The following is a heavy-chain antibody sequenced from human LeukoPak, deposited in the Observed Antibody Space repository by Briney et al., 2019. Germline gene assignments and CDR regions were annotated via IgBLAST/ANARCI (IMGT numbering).Heavy chain of an antibody. CDR1: GFTFSSYG. CDR3: ARDLGGGSGCYDL. V-gene: IGHV3-30*03. CDR2: TSYDGSNK. Sequence: PGRSLRLSCAASGFTFSSYGMHWVRQAPGKGLEWVAITSYDGSNKYYADSVQGRFTISRDNSKNTLYLQMNSLRAEDTAVYYCARDLGGGSGCYDLWGRGTLVTVSS. J-gene: IGHJ2*01. D-gene: IGHD6-19*01.